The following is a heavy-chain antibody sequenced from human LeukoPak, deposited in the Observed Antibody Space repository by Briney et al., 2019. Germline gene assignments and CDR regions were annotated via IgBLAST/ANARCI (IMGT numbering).Heavy chain of an antibody. D-gene: IGHD6-25*01. CDR2: IYHSGST. CDR1: GYSISSGYY. Sequence: SETLSLTCTVSGYSISSGYYWGWIRQPPGKGLEWIGSIYHSGSTYYNPSLKSRVTISVDTSKNQFSLKLSSVTAADTAVYYCARGRLSKPRFDYWGQGTLVTVSS. V-gene: IGHV4-38-2*02. J-gene: IGHJ4*02. CDR3: ARGRLSKPRFDY.